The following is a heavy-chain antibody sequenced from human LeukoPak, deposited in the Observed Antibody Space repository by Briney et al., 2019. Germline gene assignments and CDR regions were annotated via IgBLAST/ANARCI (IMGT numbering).Heavy chain of an antibody. CDR3: AKDLRFNYVWEAGY. V-gene: IGHV3-23*01. CDR2: ISGSGSST. Sequence: GGSLRLSCAASGFTFSTYAMRWVRQAPGKGLECVSAISGSGSSTYYADSVKGRFTISRDNSKNTLYLQMNSLRAEDTAVYYCAKDLRFNYVWEAGYWGQGTLVTVSS. J-gene: IGHJ4*02. D-gene: IGHD3-16*01. CDR1: GFTFSTYA.